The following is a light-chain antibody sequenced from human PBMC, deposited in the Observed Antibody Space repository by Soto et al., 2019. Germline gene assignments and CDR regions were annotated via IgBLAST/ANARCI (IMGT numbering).Light chain of an antibody. J-gene: IGKJ2*01. V-gene: IGKV1-5*03. Sequence: DIQMTQSPSTLSASVGDRVTITCRASQSISSWLAWYQQKSGKAPKLLIYKASNLESGVPSRFSGSGSGTEFTITISSLQPDYSATYYWQQYGFLFTFGQGTKLEIK. CDR1: QSISSW. CDR2: KAS. CDR3: QQYGFLFT.